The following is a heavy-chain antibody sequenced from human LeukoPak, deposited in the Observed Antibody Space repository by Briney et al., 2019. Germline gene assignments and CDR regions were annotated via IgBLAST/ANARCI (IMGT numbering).Heavy chain of an antibody. CDR1: GYTFTSYA. CDR2: INAGNGNT. J-gene: IGHJ4*02. CDR3: ARGGGPHVSSGFDY. V-gene: IGHV1-3*01. D-gene: IGHD3-22*01. Sequence: ASVKVSCKASGYTFTSYAMHWVRQAPGQRLEWMGWINAGNGNTKYSQKFQGRVTMTRNTSISTAYMELSSLRSEDTAVYYCARGGGPHVSSGFDYWGQGTLVTVSS.